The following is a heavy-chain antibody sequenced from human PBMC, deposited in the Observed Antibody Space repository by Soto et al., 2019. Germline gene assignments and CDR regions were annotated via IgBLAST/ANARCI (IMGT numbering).Heavy chain of an antibody. CDR1: GGSISSSSYY. D-gene: IGHD6-6*01. V-gene: IGHV4-39*01. J-gene: IGHJ4*02. CDR3: ARHRIAARPPHFDY. Sequence: QLQLQESGPGLVKPSETLSLTCTVSGGSISSSSYYWGWIRQPPGKGLEWIGSIYYSGSTYYNPSLKSRVTISVDTSKNQFSLKLSSVTAADTAVYYCARHRIAARPPHFDYWGQGTLVTVSS. CDR2: IYYSGST.